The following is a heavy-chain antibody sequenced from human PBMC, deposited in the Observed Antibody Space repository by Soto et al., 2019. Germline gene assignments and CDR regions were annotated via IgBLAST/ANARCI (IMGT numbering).Heavy chain of an antibody. V-gene: IGHV1-69*04. D-gene: IGHD2-15*01. J-gene: IGHJ4*02. CDR3: ARDKGYCSDTSCPDFDY. Sequence: SVKGSCKASVYTFTSYLISWGRHAPEQGLEWMGRVIPNLGVTNYAKKFQGRFTIVVDASTSTAYMELNSLRYEDTAVYYCARDKGYCSDTSCPDFDYWGQGTLVTVSS. CDR1: VYTFTSYL. CDR2: VIPNLGVT.